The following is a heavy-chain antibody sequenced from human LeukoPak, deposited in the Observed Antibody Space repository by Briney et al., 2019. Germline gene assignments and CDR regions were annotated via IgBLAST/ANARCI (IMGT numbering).Heavy chain of an antibody. V-gene: IGHV4-39*01. J-gene: IGHJ4*02. D-gene: IGHD3-22*01. Sequence: SETLSLTCSVSGGSINDGHFYWGCIRQSPGKGLEWIANLHYGGNTYYKTSLRSRVTMSVDISRNQFSLSLSSVTAADTAVYYCVADGKYFFDSSARPEYWGPGTLVTVSS. CDR3: VADGKYFFDSSARPEY. CDR2: LHYGGNT. CDR1: GGSINDGHFY.